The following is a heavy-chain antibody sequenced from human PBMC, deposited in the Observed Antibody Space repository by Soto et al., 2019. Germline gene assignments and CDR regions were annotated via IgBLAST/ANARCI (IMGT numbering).Heavy chain of an antibody. J-gene: IGHJ5*02. D-gene: IGHD3-10*01. CDR2: ISHTGST. Sequence: SETLSLTCTVSGGSITSGNSYSWSWIRQPPGKGLEWIGSISHTGSTSYNPSLKSRLTMSVDKSKNQFSLRLSSVTAADMAVYYCARAVAPYFGTWFDPWGQGILVTVSS. CDR1: GGSITSGNSYS. CDR3: ARAVAPYFGTWFDP. V-gene: IGHV4-30-2*01.